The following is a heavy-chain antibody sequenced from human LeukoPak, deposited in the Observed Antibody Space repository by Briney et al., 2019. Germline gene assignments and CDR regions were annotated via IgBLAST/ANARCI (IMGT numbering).Heavy chain of an antibody. CDR2: ISGSGGST. D-gene: IGHD5-18*01. V-gene: IGHV3-23*01. J-gene: IGHJ4*02. CDR3: AKDFVGYSYGFPDY. CDR1: GFTFSSYA. Sequence: PGGSLRLSCAASGFTFSSYAMSWVRQAPGKGLEWVSAISGSGGSTYYADSVKGRFTISRDNSKNTLYLQMNSLRAEDTAVYYCAKDFVGYSYGFPDYWGQGTLVTVSS.